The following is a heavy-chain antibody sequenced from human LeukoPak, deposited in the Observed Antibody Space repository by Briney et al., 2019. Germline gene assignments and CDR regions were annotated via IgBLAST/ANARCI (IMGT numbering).Heavy chain of an antibody. CDR1: GFTFSSYW. J-gene: IGHJ6*03. V-gene: IGHV3-21*01. Sequence: GGSLRLSCAASGFTFSSYWMSWVRQAPGKGLEWVSSISSSSSYIYYADSVKGRFTISRDNAKNSLYLQMNSLRAEDTAVYYCARVPLLYYYYYMDVWGKGTTVTVSS. CDR3: ARVPLLYYYYYMDV. CDR2: ISSSSSYI. D-gene: IGHD2-15*01.